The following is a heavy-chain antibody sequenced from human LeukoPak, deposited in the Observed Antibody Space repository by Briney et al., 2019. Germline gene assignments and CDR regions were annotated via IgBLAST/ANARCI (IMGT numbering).Heavy chain of an antibody. CDR3: ARGRDGGGGSSWYCAFDI. Sequence: ASVKVSCKASGYTFTSYDINWVRQATGQGLEWMGWMNPNSGNTGYAQKFQGRVTMTRNTSISTAYMELSSLRSEDTAVYYCARGRDGGGGSSWYCAFDIWGQGTMVTVSS. CDR1: GYTFTSYD. V-gene: IGHV1-8*01. D-gene: IGHD6-13*01. CDR2: MNPNSGNT. J-gene: IGHJ3*02.